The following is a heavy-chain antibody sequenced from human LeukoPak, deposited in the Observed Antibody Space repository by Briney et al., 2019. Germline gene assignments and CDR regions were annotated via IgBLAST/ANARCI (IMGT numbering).Heavy chain of an antibody. CDR2: INPTSGGT. Sequence: ASVKVSCKASGYTFTGYFMHWVRQAPGQGLEWMGWINPTSGGTNHAQKFQGRVTMARDTSISTAYMELSRLRSDDTAVYYCAVYSGSYNDAFDIWGQGTMVTVSS. CDR3: AVYSGSYNDAFDI. V-gene: IGHV1-2*02. CDR1: GYTFTGYF. J-gene: IGHJ3*02. D-gene: IGHD1-26*01.